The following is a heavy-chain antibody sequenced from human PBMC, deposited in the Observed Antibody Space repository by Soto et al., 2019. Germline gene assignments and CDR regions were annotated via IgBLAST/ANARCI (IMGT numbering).Heavy chain of an antibody. CDR2: FDPEDGET. Sequence: ASVKVSCKVSGYTLTELSMHWVRQAPGKGLEWMGGFDPEDGETIYAQKFQGRVTMTEDTSTDTAYMELSSLRSEDTAVYYCATARVVTIFGVVIPNPFDYWGQGTLVTVSS. J-gene: IGHJ4*02. CDR3: ATARVVTIFGVVIPNPFDY. D-gene: IGHD3-3*01. V-gene: IGHV1-24*01. CDR1: GYTLTELS.